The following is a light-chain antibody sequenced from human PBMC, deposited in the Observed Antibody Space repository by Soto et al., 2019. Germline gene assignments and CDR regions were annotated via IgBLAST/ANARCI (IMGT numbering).Light chain of an antibody. Sequence: DIQMTQSPSSLSASVGDRVTITCRASQSISSYLNWYQHKPGKAPKVLINAASRLQSGVPSRFSGSESGTNFTLTISSLQPEDFATYYCQQSDSDPYIFGQGTKLEIK. V-gene: IGKV1-39*01. CDR3: QQSDSDPYI. J-gene: IGKJ2*01. CDR2: AAS. CDR1: QSISSY.